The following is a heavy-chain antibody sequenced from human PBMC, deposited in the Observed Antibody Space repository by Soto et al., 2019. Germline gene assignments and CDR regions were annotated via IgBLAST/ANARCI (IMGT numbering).Heavy chain of an antibody. V-gene: IGHV3-30*18. D-gene: IGHD3-9*01. J-gene: IGHJ4*02. CDR1: GFTFSSYG. CDR3: AKGPHLTGYYVDY. Sequence: GGSLRLSCAASGFTFSSYGMHWVRQAPGKGLEWVAVISYDGSNKYYADSVKGRFTISRDNSKNTLYLQMNSLRAEDTAVYYCAKGPHLTGYYVDYWGQGTLVTVSS. CDR2: ISYDGSNK.